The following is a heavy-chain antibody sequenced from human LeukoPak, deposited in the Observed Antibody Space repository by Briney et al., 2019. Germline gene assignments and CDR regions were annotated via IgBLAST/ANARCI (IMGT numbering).Heavy chain of an antibody. D-gene: IGHD4-17*01. CDR2: IWYDGSNK. CDR1: RFTFSSYG. Sequence: PGGSLRLSCAASRFTFSSYGMHWVRQAPGKGLEWAAVIWYDGSNKYYADSVKGRLTISRDNSKNTLYLQMNSLRAEDTAVYYCARPYGDGRGDYFDYWGQGTLVTVSS. V-gene: IGHV3-33*01. J-gene: IGHJ4*02. CDR3: ARPYGDGRGDYFDY.